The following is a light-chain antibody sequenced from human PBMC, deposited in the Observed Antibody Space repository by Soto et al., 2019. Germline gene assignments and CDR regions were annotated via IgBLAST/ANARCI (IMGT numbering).Light chain of an antibody. CDR1: EPISNY. V-gene: IGKV1-39*01. CDR2: AAS. Sequence: DIQMTQSPSSLSASVGGRVTITCRASEPISNYLNWYRMKPGKAPEFLIYAASSLQRGVPSRFSGSGFETAFTLTITNLQPEDVATYFCQQSFGIPLTFGGGTKVEI. J-gene: IGKJ4*01. CDR3: QQSFGIPLT.